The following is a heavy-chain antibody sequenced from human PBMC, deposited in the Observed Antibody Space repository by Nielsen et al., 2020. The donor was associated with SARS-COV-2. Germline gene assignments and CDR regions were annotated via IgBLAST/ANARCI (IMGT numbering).Heavy chain of an antibody. V-gene: IGHV3-30*03. Sequence: GESLKISCVASEISFRSYGMHWVRQAPGKGLDWVAFTSYDGRDKFYADSVRGRFIVSRDNFRNTLSLHMYSLRTEDTAVYFCARQATIYMNEVSGMDVWGQETTVTVSS. CDR2: TSYDGRDK. CDR3: ARQATIYMNEVSGMDV. CDR1: EISFRSYG. J-gene: IGHJ6*02. D-gene: IGHD3-9*01.